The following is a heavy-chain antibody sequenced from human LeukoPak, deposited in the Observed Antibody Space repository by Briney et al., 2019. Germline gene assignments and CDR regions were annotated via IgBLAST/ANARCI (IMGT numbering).Heavy chain of an antibody. CDR2: IYHIGTT. V-gene: IGHV4-34*01. J-gene: IGHJ4*02. Sequence: SETLSLTCAVHGGSFSGYYWTWIRQPSGKGLEWIGEIYHIGTTNYNSSLTRRVTMSVDTSKNEFSLRLTFVTAADTAVYYCARRGRMYRGDRFDHWGQGILVTVSS. CDR3: ARRGRMYRGDRFDH. D-gene: IGHD3-10*01. CDR1: GGSFSGYY.